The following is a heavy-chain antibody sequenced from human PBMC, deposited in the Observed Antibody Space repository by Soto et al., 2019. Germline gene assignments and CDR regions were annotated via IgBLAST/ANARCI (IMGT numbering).Heavy chain of an antibody. CDR2: ISGSGGST. CDR3: AKADSSSRYYYDYYMHV. CDR1: GFTFSSYA. D-gene: IGHD6-6*01. V-gene: IGHV3-23*01. Sequence: PGGSLRLSCAASGFTFSSYAMSWVRQAPGKGLEWVSAISGSGGSTYYADSVKGRFTISRDNSKNTLYLQMNSLRAEDTAVYYCAKADSSSRYYYDYYMHVWGKGTTVTAP. J-gene: IGHJ6*03.